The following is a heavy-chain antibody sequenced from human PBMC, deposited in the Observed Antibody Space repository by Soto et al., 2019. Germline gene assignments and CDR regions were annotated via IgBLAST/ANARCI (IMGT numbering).Heavy chain of an antibody. Sequence: SHTLSLTCAISGDSVSSNTASWHRIRQSPSRGLELLGTTYFRSRWYNDYAVSVKSRITINADTSKNQFSLHLNSVRPEDTAVYYCARHLESGNSNLYSYMDVWGKGTTVPVSS. D-gene: IGHD3-22*01. V-gene: IGHV6-1*01. CDR3: ARHLESGNSNLYSYMDV. CDR1: GDSVSSNTAS. CDR2: TYFRSRWYN. J-gene: IGHJ6*03.